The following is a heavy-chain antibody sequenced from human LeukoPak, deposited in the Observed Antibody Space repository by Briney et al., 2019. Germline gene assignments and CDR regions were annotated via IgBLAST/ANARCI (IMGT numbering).Heavy chain of an antibody. V-gene: IGHV4-31*03. CDR1: GGSISSGGYY. J-gene: IGHJ6*02. Sequence: SQTLSLTCTVSGGSISSGGYYWSWIRQHPGKGLEWIGYIYYSGSTYYNPSLESRITISVDTSKNQFSLKLSSVTAADTAVYYCARGTGTAMVHRYYGMDVWGQGTTVTVSS. CDR2: IYYSGST. D-gene: IGHD5-18*01. CDR3: ARGTGTAMVHRYYGMDV.